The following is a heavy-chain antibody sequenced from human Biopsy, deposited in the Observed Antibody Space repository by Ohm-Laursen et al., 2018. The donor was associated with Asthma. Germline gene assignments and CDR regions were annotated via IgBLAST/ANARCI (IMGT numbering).Heavy chain of an antibody. CDR3: ARATSTWSQSGPHYFDH. J-gene: IGHJ4*02. CDR2: VHSTGST. Sequence: SETLSLTCTVSPGSINDYYWNWIRQFPGKGLEWIGYVHSTGSTRFNPSLKSRLTISADTSVDQVSLKLTPVTAADTAVYYCARATSTWSQSGPHYFDHWGQGTLVTVSS. D-gene: IGHD6-13*01. V-gene: IGHV4-59*01. CDR1: PGSINDYY.